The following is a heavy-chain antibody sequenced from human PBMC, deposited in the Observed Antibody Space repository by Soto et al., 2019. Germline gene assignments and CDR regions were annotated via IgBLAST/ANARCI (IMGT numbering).Heavy chain of an antibody. V-gene: IGHV1-46*01. Sequence: ASVKVSCKASGYTFTRHNVHWVRQAPGQGLEWMAIINPSGGTTYYVQKFEGRVTLTTDTSTSTVHMELSSLRSDDTAVYYCARVRGGGSEYSFDYWGQAPLLTVSS. J-gene: IGHJ4*02. CDR1: GYTFTRHN. CDR3: ARVRGGGSEYSFDY. D-gene: IGHD2-15*01. CDR2: INPSGGTT.